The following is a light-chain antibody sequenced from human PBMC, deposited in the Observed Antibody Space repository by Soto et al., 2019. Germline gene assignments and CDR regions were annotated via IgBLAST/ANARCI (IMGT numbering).Light chain of an antibody. CDR3: QQRSNWLWT. CDR2: DAS. Sequence: EIVLTQSPATLSLSPGERATLSCRASQSVSSYLSWYQQKPGQAPSLLIYDASNRATGIPARFSGSGAGTAFTLTISSLEPEDFAVYYCQQRSNWLWTFGQGTKVEIK. J-gene: IGKJ1*01. V-gene: IGKV3-11*01. CDR1: QSVSSY.